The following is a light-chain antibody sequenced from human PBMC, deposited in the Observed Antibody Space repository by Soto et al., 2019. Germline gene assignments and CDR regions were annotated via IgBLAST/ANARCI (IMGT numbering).Light chain of an antibody. V-gene: IGKV3-11*01. CDR2: DTF. J-gene: IGKJ2*01. Sequence: EVVLTQSPDTLSLSPGETATLSCRASQSVDRYVAWYQQKLGQAPRLLIYDTFTRATGIPARFSAKGAGTDFTLTISSLEPEDSAVYFCQLRSDWPPTYTFGQGTKLE. CDR3: QLRSDWPPTYT. CDR1: QSVDRY.